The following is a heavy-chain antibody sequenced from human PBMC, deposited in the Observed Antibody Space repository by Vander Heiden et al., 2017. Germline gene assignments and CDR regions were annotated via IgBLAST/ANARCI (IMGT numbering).Heavy chain of an antibody. Sequence: EVQLVESGGGLVQPGRSLRLSCAASGFTFDDYAMHWVRKVAGKGLEWGSGSGWNGDIIDYADAGRGRFTISRDNAKNSLYLQMNSLRAEDTALYYCAKDITGGATPYYFDYWGQGTMVTVSS. CDR3: AKDITGGATPYYFDY. J-gene: IGHJ4*02. CDR1: GFTFDDYA. CDR2: SGWNGDII. D-gene: IGHD1-26*01. V-gene: IGHV3-9*01.